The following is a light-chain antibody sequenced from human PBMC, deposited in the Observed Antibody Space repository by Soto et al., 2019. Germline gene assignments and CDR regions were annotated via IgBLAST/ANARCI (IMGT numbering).Light chain of an antibody. CDR1: SSDVGSYNR. V-gene: IGLV2-18*02. Sequence: QSALTQPPSVSGSPGQSVTISCTGTSSDVGSYNRVSWYQQPPGTAPKLMIYEVSNRPSGVPYRFSGSKSGNTASLTISGLHAEDEADYYCISYSTSSTYVFGTGTKVTVL. CDR2: EVS. CDR3: ISYSTSSTYV. J-gene: IGLJ1*01.